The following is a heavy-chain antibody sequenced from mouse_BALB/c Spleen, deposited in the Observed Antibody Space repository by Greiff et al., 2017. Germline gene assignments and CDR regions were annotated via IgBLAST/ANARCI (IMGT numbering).Heavy chain of an antibody. CDR1: GYTFTSYT. CDR2: INPSSGYT. J-gene: IGHJ2*01. V-gene: IGHV1-4*02. Sequence: QVQLQQSAAELARPGASVKMSCKASGYTFTSYTMHWVKQRPGQGLEWIGYINPSSGYTEYNQKFKDKTTLTADKSSSTAYMQLSSLTSEDSAVYYCARSYDGYFFFDYWGQGTTLTVSS. D-gene: IGHD2-3*01. CDR3: ARSYDGYFFFDY.